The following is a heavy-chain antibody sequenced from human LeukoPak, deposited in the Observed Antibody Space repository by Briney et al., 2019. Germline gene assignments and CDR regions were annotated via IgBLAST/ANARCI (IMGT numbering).Heavy chain of an antibody. CDR3: ARGGSSSWGIYYFDY. CDR2: INHSGST. V-gene: IGHV4-34*01. CDR1: GGSFSGYY. Sequence: SETLSLTCAVYGGSFSGYYWSWIRQPPGKGLEWIGEINHSGSTNYSPSLKSRVTISVDTSKNQFSLKLSSVTAEDTAVYYCARGGSSSWGIYYFDYWGQGALVTVSS. D-gene: IGHD6-13*01. J-gene: IGHJ4*02.